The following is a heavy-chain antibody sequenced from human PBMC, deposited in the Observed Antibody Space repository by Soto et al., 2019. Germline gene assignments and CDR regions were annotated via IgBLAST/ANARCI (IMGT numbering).Heavy chain of an antibody. J-gene: IGHJ5*01. Sequence: QVQLQQSGPGLVKPSQTLSLTCAISGDSVSTNSATWDWFRQSPSRGLEWLGRTYYRSRWFHDYAVSVKSXXTXSXATSNNQLSLQLTSVTPDDTAVYYCARLVGNSWLDSWGQGTLVTVSS. CDR1: GDSVSTNSAT. CDR2: TYYRSRWFH. D-gene: IGHD2-2*01. V-gene: IGHV6-1*01. CDR3: ARLVGNSWLDS.